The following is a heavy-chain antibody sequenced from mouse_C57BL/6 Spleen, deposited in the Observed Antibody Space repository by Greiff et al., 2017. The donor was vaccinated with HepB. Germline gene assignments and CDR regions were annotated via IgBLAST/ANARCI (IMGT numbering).Heavy chain of an antibody. CDR2: INPNNGGT. V-gene: IGHV1-18*01. CDR1: GYTFTDYN. Sequence: EVQLQQSGPELVKPGASVKIPCKASGYTFTDYNMDWVKQSHGKSLEWIGDINPNNGGTIYNQKFKGKATLTVDKSSSTAYMELRSLTSEDTAVYYCAREDYYYGSRGYFDVWGTGTTVTVSS. CDR3: AREDYYYGSRGYFDV. J-gene: IGHJ1*03. D-gene: IGHD1-1*01.